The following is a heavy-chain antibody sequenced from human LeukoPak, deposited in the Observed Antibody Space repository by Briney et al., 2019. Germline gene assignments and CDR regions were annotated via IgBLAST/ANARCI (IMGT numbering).Heavy chain of an antibody. D-gene: IGHD6-19*01. V-gene: IGHV3-48*03. CDR2: ISSVGSTR. J-gene: IGHJ4*02. CDR1: GFTLSSYQ. Sequence: PGESLRLSCGVSGFTLSSYQMNWVRQAPGKGLEVDSYISSVGSTRHYAGSVKDRFTISRDNAKNSLYLQMNSLRAEDTAVYYCARERIAVGRGFFDYWGQGTLVTVSS. CDR3: ARERIAVGRGFFDY.